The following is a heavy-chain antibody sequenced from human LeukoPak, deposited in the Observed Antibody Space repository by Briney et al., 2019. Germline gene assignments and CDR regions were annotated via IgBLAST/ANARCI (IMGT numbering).Heavy chain of an antibody. D-gene: IGHD2-15*01. CDR1: GYTFTSYD. J-gene: IGHJ6*04. V-gene: IGHV1-8*01. CDR2: MNPNSGNT. CDR3: ARGLRYCSGGSCSSMDV. Sequence: GASVKVSCKASGYTFTSYDINWVRQATGQGLEWMGWMNPNSGNTGYAQKFQGRVTMTRNTSISTAYMELSSLRSEDTAVYYCARGLRYCSGGSCSSMDVWGKGTTVTVSS.